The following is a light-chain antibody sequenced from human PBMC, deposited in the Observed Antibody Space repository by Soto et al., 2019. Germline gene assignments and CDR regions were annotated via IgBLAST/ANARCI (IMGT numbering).Light chain of an antibody. Sequence: DIQMTQSPSSLSASVGDRVTITCRASQNIINYLNWYQQKPGKAPQLLIYVASRLESGVPSRFSGSGSGTDFTLTISSLQPEDFATYYCQQCYNAPITFGQGTRVDI. CDR3: QQCYNAPIT. CDR2: VAS. J-gene: IGKJ5*01. CDR1: QNIINY. V-gene: IGKV1-39*01.